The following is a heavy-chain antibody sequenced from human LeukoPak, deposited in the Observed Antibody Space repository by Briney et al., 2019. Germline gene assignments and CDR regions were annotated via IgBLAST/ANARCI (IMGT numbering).Heavy chain of an antibody. CDR3: AKAGGAGIFDY. CDR1: GFTFSSYA. Sequence: GGSRRLAWAASGFTFSSYAMSWVRQAPGEGLEWVSAISGSGGSTYYADSVKGRFTISRDNSKNTLYLQLNSLRAEDTAVYYCAKAGGAGIFDYWGQGTLVTVSS. D-gene: IGHD1-26*01. CDR2: ISGSGGST. V-gene: IGHV3-23*01. J-gene: IGHJ4*02.